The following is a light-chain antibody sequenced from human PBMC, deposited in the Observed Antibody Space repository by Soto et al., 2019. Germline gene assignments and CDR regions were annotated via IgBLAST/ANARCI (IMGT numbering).Light chain of an antibody. CDR1: QNIGVY. V-gene: IGKV1-5*01. CDR3: QHYNSYSEA. Sequence: DIQMTQSPSSLSASVGERVTITCRASQNIGVYLNWYQQKPGKAPKLLIYAASSLQSGVSSRFSGSGSGTEFTLTISSLQPDDFATYYCQHYNSYSEAFGQGTKVDIK. J-gene: IGKJ1*01. CDR2: AAS.